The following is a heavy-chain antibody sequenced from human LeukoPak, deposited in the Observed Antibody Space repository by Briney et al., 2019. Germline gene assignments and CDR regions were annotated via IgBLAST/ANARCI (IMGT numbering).Heavy chain of an antibody. CDR1: GGSISTYY. V-gene: IGHV4-59*08. CDR2: GYYSGSA. J-gene: IGHJ4*02. CDR3: ARGSGYDTDFDS. Sequence: SETLSLTCTVSGGSISTYYWTWIRQPPGKRLEWIGYGYYSGSASYNPSLESRVTISVDISKNQVSLKLSSVTAADTAVYYCARGSGYDTDFDSWGQGTLVTVSS. D-gene: IGHD5-12*01.